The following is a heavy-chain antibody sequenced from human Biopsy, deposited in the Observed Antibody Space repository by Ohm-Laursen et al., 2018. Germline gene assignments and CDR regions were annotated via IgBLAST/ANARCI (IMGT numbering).Heavy chain of an antibody. CDR2: VVWDDYK. V-gene: IGHV2-70*01. CDR3: ARTPILIVSAGLVYRHRRHLQGMDV. Sequence: TQTLTLTSSFSGFSLSARGMCVSWIRQAPGKALEWLAHVVWDDYKDYSASLQTKLSISKDTSNDQVVLTVNNVDPADTATYYCARTPILIVSAGLVYRHRRHLQGMDVWGQGIAVTVS. CDR1: GFSLSARGMC. D-gene: IGHD6-13*01. J-gene: IGHJ6*02.